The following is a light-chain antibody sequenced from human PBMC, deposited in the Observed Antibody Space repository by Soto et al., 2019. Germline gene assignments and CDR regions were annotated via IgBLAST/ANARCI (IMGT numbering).Light chain of an antibody. CDR1: QSLVHRDGNTY. Sequence: EIVMTQTPLSSRVTLGQPASISCRSSQSLVHRDGNTYLSWLHQRPGQPPRLLIYMISDRFSGVPDRFSGSGAGTDFTLKISRVEAEKVGVYYCMQATQPSTFGQGTKLEIE. V-gene: IGKV2-24*01. CDR2: MIS. CDR3: MQATQPST. J-gene: IGKJ2*01.